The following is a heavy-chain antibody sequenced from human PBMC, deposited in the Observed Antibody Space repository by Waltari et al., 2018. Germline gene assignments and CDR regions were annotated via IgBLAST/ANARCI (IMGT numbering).Heavy chain of an antibody. V-gene: IGHV1-2*04. Sequence: QVQLMQSEADVRKPGASVTVSCQASGSTFLAYYAHWVRQAPGQGLEWMGWVNPNSGGTVYLRKFEGWVTFSTDTSVNTAYMEITRLKSDDTAIYFCARARAWGPKAFDVWGQGTRLTVSS. CDR1: GSTFLAYY. CDR2: VNPNSGGT. J-gene: IGHJ3*01. D-gene: IGHD7-27*01. CDR3: ARARAWGPKAFDV.